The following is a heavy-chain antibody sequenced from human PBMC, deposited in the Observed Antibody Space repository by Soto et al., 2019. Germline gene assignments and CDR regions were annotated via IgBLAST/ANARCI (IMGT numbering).Heavy chain of an antibody. Sequence: ASVKVFFRAPGYTFSSYCISWVRQAPGQWLELMRWINPNSGVTNYAHKFQGRVTITRDTSISTASMELSSLRSNDTAVYYCARSPVADAFDIWAQRTMVHVSS. V-gene: IGHV1-2*07. CDR3: ARSPVADAFDI. CDR1: GYTFSSYC. CDR2: INPNSGVT. J-gene: IGHJ3*02.